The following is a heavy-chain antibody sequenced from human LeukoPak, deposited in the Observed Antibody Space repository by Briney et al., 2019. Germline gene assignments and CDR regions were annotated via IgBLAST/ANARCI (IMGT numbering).Heavy chain of an antibody. CDR2: IYTSRST. J-gene: IGHJ3*02. D-gene: IGHD3-10*01. CDR3: ARVPPWFGGPPGAFDI. Sequence: SETLSLTCTVSGGSISSGSYYWSWIRQPAGKGLEWIGRIYTSRSTNYNPSLKSRVTISVDTSKNQFSLKLSSVTAADTAVYYCARVPPWFGGPPGAFDIWGQGTMVTVSS. CDR1: GGSISSGSYY. V-gene: IGHV4-61*02.